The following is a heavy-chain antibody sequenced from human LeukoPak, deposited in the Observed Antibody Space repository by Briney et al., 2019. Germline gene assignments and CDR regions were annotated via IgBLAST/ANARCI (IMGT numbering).Heavy chain of an antibody. CDR2: IYYSGST. CDR1: GGSISSYY. V-gene: IGHV4-59*01. Sequence: SETLSLTCTVSGGSISSYYWSWIRQPPGKGLEWIGYIYYSGSTNYNPSLTSRVTISVDTSKNQFSLKLSSVTAADTAVYYCARLGYSSSWYGGFDSFDIWGQGTMVTVSS. J-gene: IGHJ3*02. CDR3: ARLGYSSSWYGGFDSFDI. D-gene: IGHD6-13*01.